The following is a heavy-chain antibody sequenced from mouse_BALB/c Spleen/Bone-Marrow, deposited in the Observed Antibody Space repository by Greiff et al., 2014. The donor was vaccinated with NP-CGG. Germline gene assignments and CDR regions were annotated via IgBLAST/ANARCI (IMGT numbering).Heavy chain of an antibody. Sequence: VQLQQSGAELVRSGASVKLSCTASGFNIKDYYMHWVKQRPEQGLEWIGWIDPENGDTEYAPKFQGKATMTADTSSNTAYLQLSMRTSEDAAVYYYNCGGDYNFDYFDYWGQGTTLTVSS. V-gene: IGHV14-4*02. CDR3: NCGGDYNFDYFDY. CDR2: IDPENGDT. D-gene: IGHD2-4*01. CDR1: GFNIKDYY. J-gene: IGHJ2*01.